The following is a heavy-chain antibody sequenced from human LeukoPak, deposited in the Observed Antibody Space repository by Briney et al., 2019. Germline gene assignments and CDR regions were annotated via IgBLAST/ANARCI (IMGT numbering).Heavy chain of an antibody. CDR1: GFTFSSYG. Sequence: GGSLRLSCAASGFTFSSYGMHWARQAPGKGLEWVAVIWYDGSNKYYADSVKGRFTISRDNSKNTLYLQMNSLRAEDTAVYYCARDREDYDSTTGYWGQGTLVTVSS. CDR2: IWYDGSNK. CDR3: ARDREDYDSTTGY. J-gene: IGHJ4*02. V-gene: IGHV3-33*01. D-gene: IGHD3-22*01.